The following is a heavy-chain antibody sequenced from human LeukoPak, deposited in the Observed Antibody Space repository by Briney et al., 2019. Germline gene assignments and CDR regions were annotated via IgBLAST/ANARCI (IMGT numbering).Heavy chain of an antibody. CDR1: GFGFSDYA. V-gene: IGHV3-49*04. J-gene: IGHJ4*02. Sequence: PGRSLRLSCSVSGFGFSDYAMNWVRQAPGKGLEWVAFIRGKAYGETTDYASSVKGRFSISRDEFDTIAYLQMNSLKTEDTAVYYCALGSDSNFGARDGFDYWGQGTLVTVSS. CDR2: IRGKAYGETT. D-gene: IGHD3-16*01. CDR3: ALGSDSNFGARDGFDY.